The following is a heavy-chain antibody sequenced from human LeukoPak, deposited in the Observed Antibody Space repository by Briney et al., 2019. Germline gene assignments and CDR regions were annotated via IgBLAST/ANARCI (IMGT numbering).Heavy chain of an antibody. CDR1: GGSFSGYY. J-gene: IGHJ6*02. V-gene: IGHV4-34*01. CDR2: INHNGST. Sequence: SGTLSLTCAVYGGSFSGYYWSWIRQPPGKGLEWIGEINHNGSTNYNPSLKSRATISVDTSKNQFSLKLSSVTAADTAVYYCARGAVLRFLEWLNYYYYYGMDVWGQGTTVTVSS. D-gene: IGHD3-3*01. CDR3: ARGAVLRFLEWLNYYYYYGMDV.